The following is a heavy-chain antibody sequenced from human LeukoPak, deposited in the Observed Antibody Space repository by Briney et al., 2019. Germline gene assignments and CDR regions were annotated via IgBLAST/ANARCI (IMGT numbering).Heavy chain of an antibody. CDR2: ISSSSSYI. J-gene: IGHJ3*02. Sequence: PGGSLRLSCAASGFTFSSYSMTWVRQAPGKGLEWVSSISSSSSYIYYADSVKGRFTISRDNAKNSLYLQMNSLRAEDTAVYYCARDMRGQWLDLKAFDIWGQGTMVTVSS. D-gene: IGHD6-19*01. CDR1: GFTFSSYS. CDR3: ARDMRGQWLDLKAFDI. V-gene: IGHV3-21*01.